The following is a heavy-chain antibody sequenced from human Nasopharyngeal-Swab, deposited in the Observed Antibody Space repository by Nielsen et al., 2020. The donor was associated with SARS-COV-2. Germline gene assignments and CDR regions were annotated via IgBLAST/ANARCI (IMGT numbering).Heavy chain of an antibody. D-gene: IGHD4-11*01. Sequence: GESLKISCKGSEYSFSNYWIGWVRQMPGKGLEWMWIIYPGDADSRYTPSFQGQVTITADTSISTAYLQWSSLKASDTAIYYCARGGDYSRTHFDYWGQGTLVTVSS. J-gene: IGHJ4*02. V-gene: IGHV5-51*01. CDR1: EYSFSNYW. CDR2: IYPGDADS. CDR3: ARGGDYSRTHFDY.